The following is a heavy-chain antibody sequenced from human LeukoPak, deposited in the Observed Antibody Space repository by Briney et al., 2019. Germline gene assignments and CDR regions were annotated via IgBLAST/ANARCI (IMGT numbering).Heavy chain of an antibody. J-gene: IGHJ3*02. D-gene: IGHD6-13*01. CDR2: IYPGDSDT. Sequence: GESLKISCKGSGYSFTSYWIGWVRQMPGKGLEWMGIIYPGDSDTRYSPSFQGQVTISADKSISTAYLQWSSLKASGTAMYYCARVGYSSSWSASNDAFDIWGQGTMVTVSS. V-gene: IGHV5-51*01. CDR1: GYSFTSYW. CDR3: ARVGYSSSWSASNDAFDI.